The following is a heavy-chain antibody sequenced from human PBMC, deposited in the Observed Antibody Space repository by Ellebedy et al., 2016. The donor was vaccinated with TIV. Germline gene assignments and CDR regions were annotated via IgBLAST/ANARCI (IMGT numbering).Heavy chain of an antibody. CDR2: IYYSGST. J-gene: IGHJ4*02. CDR3: ASLCSSTSCHRANLDY. CDR1: GGSITSNSYY. V-gene: IGHV4-39*07. D-gene: IGHD2-2*02. Sequence: MPSETLSLTCTVSGGSITSNSYYWGWIRQPPGKGLEWIGSIYYSGSTYYNPPLKSRVTISLDTSKNQFSLELSSVTAADTAVYSCASLCSSTSCHRANLDYWGQGTLVTVPS.